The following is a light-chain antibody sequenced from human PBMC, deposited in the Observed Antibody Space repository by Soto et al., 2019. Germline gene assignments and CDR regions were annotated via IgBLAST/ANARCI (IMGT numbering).Light chain of an antibody. Sequence: GMTKSRATVSVSPGERATLSCRASQNLRSSLAWYQQKPGQAPRLLIYGASTRATGIPARFSGSGSGTEFTLTISSLQSEDFAVYFCQQYNIWPQTFGQGTKVDIK. CDR3: QQYNIWPQT. CDR2: GAS. V-gene: IGKV3-15*01. J-gene: IGKJ1*01. CDR1: QNLRSS.